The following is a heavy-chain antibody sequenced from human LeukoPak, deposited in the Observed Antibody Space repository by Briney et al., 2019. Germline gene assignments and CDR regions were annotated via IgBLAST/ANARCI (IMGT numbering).Heavy chain of an antibody. V-gene: IGHV3-23*01. CDR1: GFTFSSYA. CDR3: AKYIAGTSYYYYYMDV. J-gene: IGHJ6*03. CDR2: ISGSGGST. D-gene: IGHD3-16*02. Sequence: PGGSLRLSCAASGFTFSSYAMSWVRQAPGKGLEWVSGISGSGGSTYYADSVKGRFSISRDNSKNRLYLQINSLRAEDTAVYYCAKYIAGTSYYYYYMDVWGKGTTVIVSS.